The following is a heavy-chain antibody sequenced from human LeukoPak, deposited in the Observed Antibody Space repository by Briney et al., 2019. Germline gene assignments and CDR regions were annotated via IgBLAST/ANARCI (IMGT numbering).Heavy chain of an antibody. V-gene: IGHV4-34*01. J-gene: IGHJ5*02. Sequence: SETLSLTCAVYGGSFSGYYWSWIRQPPGKGLEWIGEINHSGSTNYNPSLKSRVTISVDTSKNQFSLKLSSVTAADTAVYYCARPLRFDPWGQGTPVTVSS. CDR2: INHSGST. CDR3: ARPLRFDP. CDR1: GGSFSGYY.